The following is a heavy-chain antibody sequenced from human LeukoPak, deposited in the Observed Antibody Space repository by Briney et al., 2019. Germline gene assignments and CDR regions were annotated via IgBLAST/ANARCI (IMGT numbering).Heavy chain of an antibody. Sequence: SETLSLTCTVSGGSISSYYWSWIRQPPGKGLEWIGYIYYSGSTNYNPSLKSRVTISVDTSKNQFSLKLSSVTAADTAAYYCARGSLVDFDYWGQGTLVTVSS. V-gene: IGHV4-59*01. CDR1: GGSISSYY. CDR2: IYYSGST. J-gene: IGHJ4*02. CDR3: ARGSLVDFDY. D-gene: IGHD2-15*01.